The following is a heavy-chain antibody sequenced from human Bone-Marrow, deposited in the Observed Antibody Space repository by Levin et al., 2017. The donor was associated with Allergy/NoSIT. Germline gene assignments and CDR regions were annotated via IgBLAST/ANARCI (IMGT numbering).Heavy chain of an antibody. CDR3: ARALVTTSMDAFDI. CDR2: INPSGGST. D-gene: IGHD2-21*02. Sequence: GESLKISCKASGYTFTIYSMHWVRQAPGQGLQWMGIINPSGGSTNYAQKFQGRVTMTRDTATSTIYMELRSLRSEDTAVYFCARALVTTSMDAFDIWGQGTMVTVSS. V-gene: IGHV1-46*01. J-gene: IGHJ3*02. CDR1: GYTFTIYS.